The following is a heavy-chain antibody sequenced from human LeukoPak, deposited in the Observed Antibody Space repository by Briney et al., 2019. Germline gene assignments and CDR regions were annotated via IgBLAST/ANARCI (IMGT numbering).Heavy chain of an antibody. D-gene: IGHD5-12*01. J-gene: IGHJ5*02. CDR1: GYSFTNYW. CDR3: ARHGDLDIVATFNPNWFDP. V-gene: IGHV5-51*01. Sequence: GESLKISCKASGYSFTNYWIGWVRQLPGKGLEWMGIIYPGDSDTRYSPSFQGQVTMSADKSISTAYLHWSSLKASDTAMYYCARHGDLDIVATFNPNWFDPWGQGTQVTVSS. CDR2: IYPGDSDT.